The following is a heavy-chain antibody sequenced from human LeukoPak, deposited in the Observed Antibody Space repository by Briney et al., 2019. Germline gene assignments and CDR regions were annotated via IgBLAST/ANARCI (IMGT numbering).Heavy chain of an antibody. CDR2: IYYSGST. J-gene: IGHJ4*02. D-gene: IGHD3-10*01. Sequence: SETLSLTCTVSGGSISSYYWSWIRQPPGKGLEWIGYIYYSGSTNYNPSLKSRVTISVDTSKNQFSLKLSSVTAADTAVYYCARDMVRGDPFDYWGQGTLVTVSS. V-gene: IGHV4-59*12. CDR3: ARDMVRGDPFDY. CDR1: GGSISSYY.